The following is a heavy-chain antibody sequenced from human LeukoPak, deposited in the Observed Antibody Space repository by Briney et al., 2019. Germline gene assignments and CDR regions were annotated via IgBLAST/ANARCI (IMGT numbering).Heavy chain of an antibody. CDR1: GDSIDSVSYY. D-gene: IGHD6-6*01. V-gene: IGHV4-39*07. CDR3: ARDWGFHSSSSNWFDP. Sequence: PSETLSLTCSVSGDSIDSVSYYWGWIRQAPGKGPEWIASIDYSGRTFYNPSLRSRVTISVDTSKNQFSLKLSSVTAADTAVYYCARDWGFHSSSSNWFDPWGQGTLVTVSS. J-gene: IGHJ5*02. CDR2: IDYSGRT.